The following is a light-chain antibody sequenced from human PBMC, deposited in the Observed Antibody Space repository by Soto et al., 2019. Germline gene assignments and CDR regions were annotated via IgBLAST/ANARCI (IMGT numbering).Light chain of an antibody. CDR2: GAS. Sequence: EVVMTQSPATLSVSPGERATLSCRASQSVSSSYLAWYQLKPGQAPRLLIYGASSRAIGIPDRFSGSGSGTDFTLTISRLDPEDFAVYYCQQYNNWPPTWTFGQGTKVDIK. V-gene: IGKV3-20*01. J-gene: IGKJ1*01. CDR1: QSVSSSY. CDR3: QQYNNWPPTWT.